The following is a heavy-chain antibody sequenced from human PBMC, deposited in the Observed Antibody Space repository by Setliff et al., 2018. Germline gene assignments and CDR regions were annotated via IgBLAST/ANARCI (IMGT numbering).Heavy chain of an antibody. D-gene: IGHD4-17*01. CDR1: GGSISGNIND. CDR2: IYYLGNT. V-gene: IGHV4-39*07. CDR3: ATLPWETTNYFDL. J-gene: IGHJ2*01. Sequence: SETLSLTCTVYGGSISGNINDWVWIRQPPGKGLEWIGHIYYLGNTYYNPSLESRLTMSVDTAKNQFSLKLTSVTAADTAIYYCATLPWETTNYFDLWGRGTLVTVSS.